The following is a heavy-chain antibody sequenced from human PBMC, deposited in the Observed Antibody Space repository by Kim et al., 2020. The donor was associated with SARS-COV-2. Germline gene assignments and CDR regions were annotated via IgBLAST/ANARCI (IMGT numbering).Heavy chain of an antibody. J-gene: IGHJ3*02. Sequence: GGSLRLSCATSGFTFSAYDMNWVRQAPGKGLEWLSFITKSSTTIYYADSVEGRFTISRDNAKNSLFLQMNSLRDEDTALYYCVRDRMGGAFDMWCQGKM. CDR3: VRDRMGGAFDM. CDR2: ITKSSTTI. CDR1: GFTFSAYD. D-gene: IGHD3-16*01. V-gene: IGHV3-48*02.